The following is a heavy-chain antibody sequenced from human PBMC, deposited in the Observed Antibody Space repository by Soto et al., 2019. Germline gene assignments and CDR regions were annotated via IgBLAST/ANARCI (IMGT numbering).Heavy chain of an antibody. D-gene: IGHD3-10*01. CDR1: GFTFSSYA. Sequence: GGSLRLSCAASGFTFSSYAMSWVRQAPGKGLEWVSAISGSGGSTYYADSVKGRFTISRDNSKNTLYLQMNSLRAEDTAVYYCAKLQLLWFGELLGPFYMDVWGKGTTVTVSS. J-gene: IGHJ6*03. CDR3: AKLQLLWFGELLGPFYMDV. V-gene: IGHV3-23*01. CDR2: ISGSGGST.